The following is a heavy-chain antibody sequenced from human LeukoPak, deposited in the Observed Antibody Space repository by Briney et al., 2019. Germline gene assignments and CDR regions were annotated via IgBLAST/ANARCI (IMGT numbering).Heavy chain of an antibody. V-gene: IGHV4-61*01. Sequence: SETLSLTCTVSDGSVSSGSYYWSWIRQPPGKGLEWIGYIYYSGSTNYNPSLKSRVTISVDTSKNQFSLKLSSVTAADTAVYYCARTNYGSESGGFGYWGQGTLVTVSS. J-gene: IGHJ4*02. CDR1: DGSVSSGSYY. D-gene: IGHD3-10*01. CDR3: ARTNYGSESGGFGY. CDR2: IYYSGST.